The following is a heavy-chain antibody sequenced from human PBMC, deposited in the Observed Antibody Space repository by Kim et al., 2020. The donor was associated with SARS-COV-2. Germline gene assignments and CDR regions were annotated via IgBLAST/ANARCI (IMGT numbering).Heavy chain of an antibody. V-gene: IGHV3-23*01. CDR1: GFTFNNYA. CDR3: AKVTSGSSGWFEYFQH. D-gene: IGHD6-19*01. Sequence: GGSLRLSCAASGFTFNNYAMSWVRQAPGKGLEWVSGIRDSGGSTKYADSVKGRFSISRDNSKNTLYLQMDSLRAEDTGVYYCAKVTSGSSGWFEYFQHWGQGTLVTVSS. J-gene: IGHJ1*01. CDR2: IRDSGGST.